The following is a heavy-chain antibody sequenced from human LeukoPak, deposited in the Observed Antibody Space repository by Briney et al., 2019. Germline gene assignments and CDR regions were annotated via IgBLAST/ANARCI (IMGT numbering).Heavy chain of an antibody. V-gene: IGHV4-34*01. CDR1: GGSFSGYY. Sequence: PSETLSLTCAVYGGSFSGYYWSWIRQPPGKGLEWIGEINHSGSTNYNPSLKGRVTISVDTSKNQFSLKLSSVTAADTAVYYCARNDYGVYYYYYMDVWGKGTTVTVSS. CDR2: INHSGST. J-gene: IGHJ6*03. D-gene: IGHD4-17*01. CDR3: ARNDYGVYYYYYMDV.